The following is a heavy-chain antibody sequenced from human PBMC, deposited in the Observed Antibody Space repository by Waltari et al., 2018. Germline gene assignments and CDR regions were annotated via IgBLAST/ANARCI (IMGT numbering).Heavy chain of an antibody. D-gene: IGHD6-19*01. Sequence: QVQLVQSGAEVKKPGASVKVSCKASGYTFTSYAMHWVRQAPGERREWMGWINAGNGNTTYSQKFQGRVTITRDTSASTAYMELRILRSEDTAVYDCARDGWGAVAGTTPDYWGQGTLVTVSS. CDR1: GYTFTSYA. J-gene: IGHJ4*02. CDR3: ARDGWGAVAGTTPDY. V-gene: IGHV1-3*01. CDR2: INAGNGNT.